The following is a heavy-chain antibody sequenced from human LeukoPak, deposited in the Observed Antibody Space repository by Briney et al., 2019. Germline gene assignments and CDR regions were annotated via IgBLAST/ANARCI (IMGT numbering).Heavy chain of an antibody. J-gene: IGHJ6*03. CDR2: ISAYNGNT. Sequence: ASVKVSCKASGYTFTSYGISWVRQAPEQGLEWMGWISAYNGNTNYAQKLQGRVTMTTDTSTSTAYTELRSLRSDDTAVYYCARLYVVPDVYYMDVWGKGTTVTVSS. D-gene: IGHD2-15*01. V-gene: IGHV1-18*01. CDR3: ARLYVVPDVYYMDV. CDR1: GYTFTSYG.